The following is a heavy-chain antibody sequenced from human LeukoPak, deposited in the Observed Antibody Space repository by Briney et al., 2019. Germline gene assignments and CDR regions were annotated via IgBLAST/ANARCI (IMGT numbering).Heavy chain of an antibody. D-gene: IGHD5-24*01. CDR2: IYTSGST. CDR1: GGSISSYY. Sequence: SETLSLTCTVSGGSISSYYWSWIRQPAGKGLEWIGRIYTSGSTNYNPSLKSRVTMSVDTSKNQFSLKLSSVTAADTAVYYCARLGRWLQSSWFDPWGQGTLVTVSS. J-gene: IGHJ5*02. CDR3: ARLGRWLQSSWFDP. V-gene: IGHV4-4*07.